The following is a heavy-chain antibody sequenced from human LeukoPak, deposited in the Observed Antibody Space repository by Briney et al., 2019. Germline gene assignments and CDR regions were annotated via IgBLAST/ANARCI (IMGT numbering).Heavy chain of an antibody. Sequence: GGSLRLSCAASGFTFSSYAMSWVRQAPGKGLEWVSAISGSGGSTYYADSVKDRLTISRDNSKNTLYLQMNSLRAEDTAVYYCAKGSGYYPEGSDYWGQGTLVTVSS. CDR2: ISGSGGST. J-gene: IGHJ4*02. V-gene: IGHV3-23*01. CDR3: AKGSGYYPEGSDY. CDR1: GFTFSSYA. D-gene: IGHD3-22*01.